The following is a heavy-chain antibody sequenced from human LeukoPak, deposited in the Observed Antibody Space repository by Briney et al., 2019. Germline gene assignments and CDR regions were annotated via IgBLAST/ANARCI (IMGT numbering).Heavy chain of an antibody. Sequence: PGGSLRLSCAASGFTFSSYAMSWVRQTPGKRLDWVSSISGDGGSTYYADSLRGRFTISRDNFKNTLFLQMNSLRAEDTAVYYCAKDPYLGSGTLYPTFDYWGQGTLVAVSS. CDR3: AKDPYLGSGTLYPTFDY. V-gene: IGHV3-23*01. CDR2: ISGDGGST. CDR1: GFTFSSYA. J-gene: IGHJ4*02. D-gene: IGHD3-10*01.